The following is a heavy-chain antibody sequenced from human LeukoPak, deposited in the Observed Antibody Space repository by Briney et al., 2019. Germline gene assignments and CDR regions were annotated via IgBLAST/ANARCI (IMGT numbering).Heavy chain of an antibody. CDR3: ARDWGVSARPGYMDV. CDR2: IYYSGST. Sequence: SETLSLTCTVSGGSISNYYWSWIRQPPGKGLEWIGYIYYSGSTKYNPSLKSRVTISVDASKNQFSLRLSSVTAADTAVYYCARDWGVSARPGYMDVWGKGTTVTVSS. CDR1: GGSISNYY. J-gene: IGHJ6*03. V-gene: IGHV4-59*01. D-gene: IGHD6-6*01.